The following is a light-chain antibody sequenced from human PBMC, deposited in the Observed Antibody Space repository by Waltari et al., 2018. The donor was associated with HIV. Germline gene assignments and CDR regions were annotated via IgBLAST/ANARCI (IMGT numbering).Light chain of an antibody. J-gene: IGLJ2*01. V-gene: IGLV1-51*01. Sequence: QSVLTQPPSVSAAPGQRVTISCSGSSSNIGYNYVSWYQQLPGTAPKLLLYDNNKRPSGRPDRFCGSKSGASATLGITGLQTGDEADYYCGTWDSSLSAGVFGGGTKLTVL. CDR1: SSNIGYNY. CDR3: GTWDSSLSAGV. CDR2: DNN.